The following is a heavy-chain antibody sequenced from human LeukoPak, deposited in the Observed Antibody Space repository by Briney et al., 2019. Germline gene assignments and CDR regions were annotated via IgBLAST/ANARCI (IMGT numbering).Heavy chain of an antibody. CDR1: GGSISSYY. CDR2: VYYSGIT. V-gene: IGHV4-59*08. Sequence: SETLSLTCTVSGGSISSYYWSWIRQPPGKGLEWIGYVYYSGITNYNPSLKSRVTISVDTSKNQFSLKLNSVTAADTAVYYCAKTVAGYWYFDLWGRGTLVTVSS. D-gene: IGHD6-19*01. CDR3: AKTVAGYWYFDL. J-gene: IGHJ2*01.